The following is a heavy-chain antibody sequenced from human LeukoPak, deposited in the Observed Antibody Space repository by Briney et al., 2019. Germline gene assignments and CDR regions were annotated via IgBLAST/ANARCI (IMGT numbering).Heavy chain of an antibody. V-gene: IGHV1-2*02. CDR3: ARDLLYLAVDAFDI. Sequence: ASVKVSCKASGYTFTGYYMHWVRQAPGQGLEWMGWINPNSGGTNYAQKFQGRVTMTRDTSISTAYMVLSRLRSDDTAVYYCARDLLYLAVDAFDIWGQGTMVTVSS. CDR2: INPNSGGT. J-gene: IGHJ3*02. CDR1: GYTFTGYY. D-gene: IGHD2/OR15-2a*01.